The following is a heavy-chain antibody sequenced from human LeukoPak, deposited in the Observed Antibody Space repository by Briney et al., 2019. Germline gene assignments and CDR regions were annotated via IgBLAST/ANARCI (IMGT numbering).Heavy chain of an antibody. CDR2: IYYSGST. D-gene: IGHD1-26*01. Sequence: SETLSLTCTVSGGSISSYYWSWNRQPPGKGLEWIGYIYYSGSTNYNPSLKSRVTISVDTSKNQFSLKLSSVTAADTAVYYCARGVGVHFDYWGQGTLVTVSS. CDR1: GGSISSYY. CDR3: ARGVGVHFDY. J-gene: IGHJ4*02. V-gene: IGHV4-59*01.